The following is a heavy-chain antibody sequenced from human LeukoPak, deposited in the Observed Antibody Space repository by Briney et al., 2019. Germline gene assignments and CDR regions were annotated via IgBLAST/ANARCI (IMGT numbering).Heavy chain of an antibody. V-gene: IGHV1-69*06. Sequence: SVKVSCKVSGGTINVFAFYWVRQAPGQGLEWMGRIIPIFATLNYAQKFRDRLTITADKSTNTVHMELTGLMSEDTATYYCATPPPGYSYSNHFHYLGVWGKGTTVIVSS. CDR3: ATPPPGYSYSNHFHYLGV. J-gene: IGHJ6*03. CDR1: GGTINVFA. CDR2: IIPIFATL. D-gene: IGHD5-18*01.